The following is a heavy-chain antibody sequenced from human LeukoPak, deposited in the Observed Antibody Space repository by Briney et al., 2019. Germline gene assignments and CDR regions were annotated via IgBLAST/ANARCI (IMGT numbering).Heavy chain of an antibody. J-gene: IGHJ5*02. CDR1: GGSISSYY. V-gene: IGHV4-4*07. Sequence: ASETLPLTCTVSGGSISSYYWSWIRQPAGKGLEWIGRIYTSGSTNYNPSLKSRVTMSVDTSKNQFSLKLNSVTAADTAVYYCARIYYSRFDPWGQGTLVTVSS. CDR2: IYTSGST. D-gene: IGHD3-10*01. CDR3: ARIYYSRFDP.